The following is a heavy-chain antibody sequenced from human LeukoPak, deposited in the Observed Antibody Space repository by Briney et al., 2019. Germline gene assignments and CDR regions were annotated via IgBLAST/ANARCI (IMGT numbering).Heavy chain of an antibody. CDR2: INPSGGST. Sequence: VASVKVSCKASGYTFTSYYMHWVRQAPGQGLEWMGIINPSGGSTSYAQKFQGRVTMTRDTSTSTVYMELSSLRSEDTAVYYCAREGLRDGQQMDYFDYWGQGTPVTVSS. D-gene: IGHD5-24*01. CDR3: AREGLRDGQQMDYFDY. CDR1: GYTFTSYY. J-gene: IGHJ4*02. V-gene: IGHV1-46*01.